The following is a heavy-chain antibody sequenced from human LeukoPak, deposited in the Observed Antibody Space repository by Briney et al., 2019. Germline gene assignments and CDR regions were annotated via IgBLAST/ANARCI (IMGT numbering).Heavy chain of an antibody. CDR2: ISASGRNT. CDR3: ANPITLVRGGIIGDY. J-gene: IGHJ4*02. D-gene: IGHD3-10*01. V-gene: IGHV3-23*01. CDR1: GFTFSSYA. Sequence: PGGSLRLSCAASGFTFSSYAMTWVRQAPGKGLEWVSVISASGRNTYYADSVKGRFNISRDNSKNTLYLQMNSLRAEDTAVYYCANPITLVRGGIIGDYWGQGTLVAVSS.